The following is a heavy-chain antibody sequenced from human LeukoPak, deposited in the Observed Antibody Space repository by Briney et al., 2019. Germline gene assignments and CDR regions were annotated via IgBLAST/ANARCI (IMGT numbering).Heavy chain of an antibody. V-gene: IGHV3-30*03. J-gene: IGHJ3*02. CDR3: ARDQEQWLAWGAFDI. Sequence: PGGSLRLSCVASGFTFSSYSMNWVRQAPGKGPEWVAVISYDGSNKYYADSVKGRFTISRDNSKNTLYLQMNSLRAEDTAVYYCARDQEQWLAWGAFDIWGQGTMVTVSS. CDR1: GFTFSSYS. CDR2: ISYDGSNK. D-gene: IGHD6-19*01.